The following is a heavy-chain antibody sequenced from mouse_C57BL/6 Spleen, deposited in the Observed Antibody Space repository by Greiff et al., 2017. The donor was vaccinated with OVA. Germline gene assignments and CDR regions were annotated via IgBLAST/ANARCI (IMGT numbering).Heavy chain of an antibody. J-gene: IGHJ2*01. D-gene: IGHD1-1*01. CDR1: GYTFTDYY. CDR2: INPNNGGT. Sequence: EVKLQQSGPELVKPGASVKISCKASGYTFTDYYMNWVKQSHGKSLEWIGDINPNNGGTSYNQKFKGKATLTVDKSSSTAYMELRSLTSEDSAVYYCARWIYYYGSYYLDYWGQGTTLTVSS. V-gene: IGHV1-26*01. CDR3: ARWIYYYGSYYLDY.